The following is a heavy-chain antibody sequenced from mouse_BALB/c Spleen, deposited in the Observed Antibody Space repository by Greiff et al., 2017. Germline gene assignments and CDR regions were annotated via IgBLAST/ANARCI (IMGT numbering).Heavy chain of an antibody. CDR3: ARSPYRGEAY. CDR2: ISYSGST. V-gene: IGHV3-2*02. Sequence: EVKLQESGPGLVKPSQSLSLTCTVTGYSITSDYAWNWIRQFPGNKLEWMGYISYSGSTSYNPSLKSRISITRDTSKNQFFLQLNSVTTEDTATYYCARSPYRGEAYWGQGTLVTVSA. D-gene: IGHD2-14*01. J-gene: IGHJ3*01. CDR1: GYSITSDYA.